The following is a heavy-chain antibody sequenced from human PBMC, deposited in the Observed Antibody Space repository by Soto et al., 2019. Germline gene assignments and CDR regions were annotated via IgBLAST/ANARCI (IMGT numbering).Heavy chain of an antibody. CDR1: GFTFSSYA. Sequence: GGSLRLSCAASGFTFSSYAMSWVRQAPGKGLEWVSAISGSGGSTYYADSVKGRFTISRDNSKNTLYLQMNSLRAEDTAVYYCAKDHGSKSDYGGNSKSFDYWGQGTLVTVSS. J-gene: IGHJ4*02. D-gene: IGHD4-17*01. CDR3: AKDHGSKSDYGGNSKSFDY. V-gene: IGHV3-23*01. CDR2: ISGSGGST.